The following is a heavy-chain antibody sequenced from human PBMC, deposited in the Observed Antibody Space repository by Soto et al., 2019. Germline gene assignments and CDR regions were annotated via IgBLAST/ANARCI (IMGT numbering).Heavy chain of an antibody. V-gene: IGHV1-18*01. CDR3: ARDFTGWPPDGVDS. J-gene: IGHJ4*02. CDR2: ISAYNGNT. Sequence: QVQLVQSGVEVKKPGTSVKLSCKASGYTFTSYAISWVRQAPGQGLEWMGWISAYNGNTNYAQNLRGRVTMTTDASTRTAYMELRSLRYDDTAMYYCARDFTGWPPDGVDSWGQGTQVTVSS. D-gene: IGHD3-16*01. CDR1: GYTFTSYA.